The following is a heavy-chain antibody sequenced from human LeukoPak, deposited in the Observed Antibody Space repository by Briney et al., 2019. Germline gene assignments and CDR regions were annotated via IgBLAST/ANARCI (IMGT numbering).Heavy chain of an antibody. CDR3: ARLGSSPFFDY. Sequence: GGSLRLSCAASGFTFSSYWMSWVRQAPGKGLEGVASIKPDGSDKYYVDSVKGRFTISRDNARNSLYLQMNSLTGEDTAVYYCARLGSSPFFDYWGQGILVIVSS. V-gene: IGHV3-7*01. CDR1: GFTFSSYW. D-gene: IGHD6-6*01. J-gene: IGHJ4*02. CDR2: IKPDGSDK.